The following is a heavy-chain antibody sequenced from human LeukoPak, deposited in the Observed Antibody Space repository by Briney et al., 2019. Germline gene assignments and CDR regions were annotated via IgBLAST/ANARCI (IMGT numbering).Heavy chain of an antibody. V-gene: IGHV3-21*01. J-gene: IGHJ4*02. CDR1: GFTFSSYS. Sequence: GGSLRHSCAASGFTFSSYSMNWVRQAPGKGLEWVSSISSSSSYIYYADSVKGRFTISRDNAKNSLYLQMNSLRAEDTAVYYCARGPPGIRPYYFDYWGQGTLVTVSS. CDR3: ARGPPGIRPYYFDY. CDR2: ISSSSSYI.